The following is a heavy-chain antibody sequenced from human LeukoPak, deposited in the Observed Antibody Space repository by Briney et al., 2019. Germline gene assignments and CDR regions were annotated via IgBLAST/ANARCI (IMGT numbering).Heavy chain of an antibody. CDR3: AREWESYDFWSGCYNLDY. CDR2: INHDAKFI. V-gene: IGHV3-48*02. J-gene: IGHJ4*02. D-gene: IGHD3-3*01. Sequence: GGSLRLSCAASGFTFSDYVMSWVRQAPGKGLEWVSYINHDAKFIYYADSVKGRFTISRDNARNSLYLQMNSLRDEDTAVYYCAREWESYDFWSGCYNLDYWGQGTLVTVSS. CDR1: GFTFSDYV.